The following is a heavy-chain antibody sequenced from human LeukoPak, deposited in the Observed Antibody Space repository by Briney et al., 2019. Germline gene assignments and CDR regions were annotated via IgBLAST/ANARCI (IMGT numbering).Heavy chain of an antibody. CDR2: ISSSSSCI. CDR1: GFTFSSYS. D-gene: IGHD6-19*01. CDR3: ARDKSGWQGYYYYYMDV. J-gene: IGHJ6*03. V-gene: IGHV3-21*01. Sequence: GGSLRLSCAASGFTFSSYSMNWVRQAPGKGLEWVSSISSSSSCIYYADSVKGRFTISRDNAKNSLYLQMNSLRAEDTAVYYCARDKSGWQGYYYYYMDVWGKGTTVTVSS.